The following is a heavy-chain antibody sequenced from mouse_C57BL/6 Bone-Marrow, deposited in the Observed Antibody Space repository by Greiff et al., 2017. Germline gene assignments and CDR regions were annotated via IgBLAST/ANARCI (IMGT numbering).Heavy chain of an antibody. CDR1: GYTFPSYG. CDR3: ARGGYYDSSFAY. Sequence: EVKLVESGAELVRPGSSVKMSCKTSGYTFPSYGINWVKQRPGQGLEWIGYIYLGNGYTEYNEKFKGKATLTSDTSSSTAYMQLSSLTSDDSAIYFCARGGYYDSSFAYWGQGTLVTVSA. V-gene: IGHV1-58*01. J-gene: IGHJ3*01. D-gene: IGHD2-12*01. CDR2: IYLGNGYT.